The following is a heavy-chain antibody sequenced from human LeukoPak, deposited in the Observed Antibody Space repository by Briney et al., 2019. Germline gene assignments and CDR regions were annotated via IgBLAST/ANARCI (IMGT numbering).Heavy chain of an antibody. Sequence: GGSLRLSCAASGFTFSAYWMSWVRQGPGKGLEWVANMKQDGSENSYVDSVKGRFTISRDNAKNSLYLQMNSLRAEDTAVYYCARDSNGDFDYWGQGTLVTVSS. CDR3: ARDSNGDFDY. V-gene: IGHV3-7*01. D-gene: IGHD4-17*01. CDR1: GFTFSAYW. J-gene: IGHJ4*02. CDR2: MKQDGSEN.